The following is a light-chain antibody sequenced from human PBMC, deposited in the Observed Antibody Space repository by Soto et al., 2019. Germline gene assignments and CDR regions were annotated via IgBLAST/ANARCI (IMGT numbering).Light chain of an antibody. CDR3: QQRSNWPPRWT. CDR1: QSVSSY. J-gene: IGKJ1*01. CDR2: DAS. Sequence: EIVLTQSPGILSLSPGERATLSCRASQSVSSYLAWYQQKPGQAPRLLIYDASNRATGIPARFSGSGSGTDFTLTISSLEPEDFAVYYCQQRSNWPPRWTFGQGTKVDIK. V-gene: IGKV3-11*01.